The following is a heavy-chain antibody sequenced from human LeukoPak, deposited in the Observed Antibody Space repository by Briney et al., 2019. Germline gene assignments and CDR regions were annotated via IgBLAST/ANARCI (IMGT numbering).Heavy chain of an antibody. D-gene: IGHD3-10*01. V-gene: IGHV7-4-1*02. CDR1: GYTFTSCG. CDR2: INTNTGNR. Sequence: ASVKVSCNASGYTFTSCGISWVRQAPGQGLEWMGWINTNTGNRTYSQAFTGRFVFSLDSAVSTAYLQISRLTAEDTAVYYCARGSIGAPHHFDYWGHGTLVTVSS. CDR3: ARGSIGAPHHFDY. J-gene: IGHJ4*01.